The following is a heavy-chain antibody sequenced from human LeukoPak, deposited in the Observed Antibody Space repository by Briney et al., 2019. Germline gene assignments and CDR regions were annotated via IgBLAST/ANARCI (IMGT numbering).Heavy chain of an antibody. D-gene: IGHD7-27*01. CDR2: ICTSGST. J-gene: IGHJ6*03. CDR1: GGSISSYY. V-gene: IGHV4-4*07. Sequence: PSETLSLTCTVSGGSISSYYWSWIRQPAGKGLEWIGRICTSGSTNYNPSPKSRVTISVDTSKNQFSLKLSSATAADTAVYYCARETGGNLGYYYYYMDVWGKGTTVTVSS. CDR3: ARETGGNLGYYYYYMDV.